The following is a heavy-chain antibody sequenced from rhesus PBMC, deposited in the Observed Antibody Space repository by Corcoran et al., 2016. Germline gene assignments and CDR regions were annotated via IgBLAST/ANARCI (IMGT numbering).Heavy chain of an antibody. CDR2: ISNGGGST. V-gene: IGHV3S5*01. CDR3: AKVDNWNYFAFDF. CDR1: GFTFSSYG. J-gene: IGHJ3*01. Sequence: EVQLVESGGGLVQPGGSLRLSCAASGFTFSSYGMSWVRKAPGKGLEWVSYISNGGGSTYYADSVKCRVTISRDNSKNTLSLQMNSLRAEDTAVYYCAKVDNWNYFAFDFWGQGRRVTGSS. D-gene: IGHD1-26*01.